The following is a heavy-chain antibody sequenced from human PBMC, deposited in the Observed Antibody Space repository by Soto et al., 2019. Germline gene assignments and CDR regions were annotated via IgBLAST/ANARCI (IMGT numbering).Heavy chain of an antibody. J-gene: IGHJ4*02. V-gene: IGHV4-59*01. D-gene: IGHD3-22*01. CDR3: ARAGSGYYYYFDY. CDR1: GVSISSNY. Sequence: PSETLSLTCTVSGVSISSNYWSWIRQPPGKGLEWIGYIYYSGSTNYNPSLKSRVTISVDTSKNQFSLKLSSVTAADTAVYYCARAGSGYYYYFDYWGQGTLVTVSS. CDR2: IYYSGST.